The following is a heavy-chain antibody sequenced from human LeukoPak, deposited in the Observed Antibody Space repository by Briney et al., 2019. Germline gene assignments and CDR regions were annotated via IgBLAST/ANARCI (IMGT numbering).Heavy chain of an antibody. CDR1: GGSFSGYY. CDR3: ARVGTVTSYGMDV. CDR2: INHSGST. D-gene: IGHD4-17*01. J-gene: IGHJ6*02. Sequence: SETLSLTCAVYGGSFSGYYWGWIRQPPGKGLEWIGEINHSGSTNYNPSLKSRVTISVDTSKNQFSLKLSSVTAADTAVYYCARVGTVTSYGMDVWVQGTTVTVPS. V-gene: IGHV4-34*01.